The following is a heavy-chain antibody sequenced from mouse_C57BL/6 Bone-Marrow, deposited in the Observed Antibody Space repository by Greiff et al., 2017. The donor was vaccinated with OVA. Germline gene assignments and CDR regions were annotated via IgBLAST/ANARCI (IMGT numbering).Heavy chain of an antibody. CDR3: ARSGGLRTYYAMDY. V-gene: IGHV1-85*01. CDR1: GYTFTSYD. D-gene: IGHD2-4*01. CDR2: IYPRDGST. Sequence: VMLVESGPELVKPGASVKLSCKASGYTFTSYDINWVKQRPGQGLEWIGWIYPRDGSTKYTEKFKGKATLTVDTSSSTAYMELHSLTSEDSAVYFCARSGGLRTYYAMDYWGQGTSVTVSS. J-gene: IGHJ4*01.